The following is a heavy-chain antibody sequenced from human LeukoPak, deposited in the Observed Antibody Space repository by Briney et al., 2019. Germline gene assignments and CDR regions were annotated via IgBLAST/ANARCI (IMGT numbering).Heavy chain of an antibody. V-gene: IGHV1-69*01. J-gene: IGHJ3*02. CDR1: GGTFSSYA. D-gene: IGHD3-3*01. Sequence: SVKVSCKASGGTFSSYAISWVRQAPGQGLEWMGGIIPIFGSANYAQKFQGRVTITADESTSTAYMELSSLKSEDTAVYYCARGNTYYDFWSGYYTGNDAFDIWGQGTMVTVSS. CDR2: IIPIFGSA. CDR3: ARGNTYYDFWSGYYTGNDAFDI.